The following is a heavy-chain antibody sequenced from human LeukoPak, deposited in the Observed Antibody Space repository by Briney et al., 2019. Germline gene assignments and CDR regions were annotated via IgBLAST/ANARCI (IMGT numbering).Heavy chain of an antibody. Sequence: GGSLRLSCAASGFTFSKYAMGWVRQAPGEGLEWVSAISGSGGSTYYADSVKGRFTISRDNSKNTLYLQMRSLRAEDTAVYYCANMGPWSCYLDRVYYWGQGTLVTVPS. J-gene: IGHJ4*02. D-gene: IGHD3-3*01. V-gene: IGHV3-23*01. CDR2: ISGSGGST. CDR1: GFTFSKYA. CDR3: ANMGPWSCYLDRVYY.